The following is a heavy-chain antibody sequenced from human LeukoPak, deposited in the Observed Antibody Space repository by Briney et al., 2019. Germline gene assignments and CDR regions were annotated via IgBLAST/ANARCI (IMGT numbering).Heavy chain of an antibody. D-gene: IGHD3-10*01. CDR1: GYTLTDLS. CDR3: ATSGATASHYYFDY. J-gene: IGHJ4*02. Sequence: GASVRVSCKVSGYTLTDLSMHWVRQAPGKGLEWMGGFDPEDGETIYAQKFQGRVTMTEDTSTDTAYMELSSLRSEDTAVYYCATSGATASHYYFDYWGQGTLVTVSS. V-gene: IGHV1-24*01. CDR2: FDPEDGET.